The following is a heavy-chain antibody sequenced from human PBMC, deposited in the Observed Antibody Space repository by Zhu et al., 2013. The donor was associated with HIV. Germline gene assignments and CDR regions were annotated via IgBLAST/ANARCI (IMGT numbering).Heavy chain of an antibody. J-gene: IGHJ5*02. CDR1: GDTFSTSA. V-gene: IGHV1-69*06. CDR2: IIPLFGTT. CDR3: ARGIPKRFYDYLWGSYRYTACWFDP. D-gene: IGHD3-16*02. Sequence: QVQLVQSGAEVKRPGSSVRVSCKASGDTFSTSAVNWVRQAPGQGLEWMGGIIPLFGTTDYTQRFQGRVTITAVTSTKTAYMELRNLNFEDTAIYYCARGIPKRFYDYLWGSYRYTACWFDPWGQGTLVTVSS.